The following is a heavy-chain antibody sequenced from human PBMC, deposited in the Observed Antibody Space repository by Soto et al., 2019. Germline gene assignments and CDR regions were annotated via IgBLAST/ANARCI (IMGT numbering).Heavy chain of an antibody. CDR2: ITYEGSQL. CDR3: AKGRGDLNWANYYSLVV. J-gene: IGHJ6*02. V-gene: IGHV3-30*18. D-gene: IGHD5-18*01. Sequence: PGGSRRLPWAASGFRFTRFGMHWVRQARGKGLEWVALITYEGSQLYYADAVKGRFTLSRHNGDNTLSLQIDNLRTEHTPTYFCAKGRGDLNWANYYSLVVWGQGTTLTVSS. CDR1: GFRFTRFG.